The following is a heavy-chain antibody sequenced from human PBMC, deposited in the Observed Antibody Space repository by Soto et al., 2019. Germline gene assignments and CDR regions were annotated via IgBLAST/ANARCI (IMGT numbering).Heavy chain of an antibody. CDR2: VDSAGSGT. V-gene: IGHV3-74*01. CDR3: ATVFEH. CDR1: GITFSGYW. J-gene: IGHJ4*02. Sequence: VPLVESGGGSVQPGGSLRLSCVASGITFSGYWMHWVRQVPGKGLVWVARVDSAGSGTSYADSVKGRFTISRDNAKNTLSLKMDSLRVEATAVYYCATVFEHWGQGIPVTVSS.